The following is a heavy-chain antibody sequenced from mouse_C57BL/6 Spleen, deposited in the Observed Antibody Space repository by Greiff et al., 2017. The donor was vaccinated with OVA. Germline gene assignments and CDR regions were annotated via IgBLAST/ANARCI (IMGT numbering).Heavy chain of an antibody. CDR1: GYTFTSYW. CDR3: ARNFYYGKSWFAY. J-gene: IGHJ3*01. CDR2: IYPGSGST. D-gene: IGHD2-1*01. Sequence: QVQLQQPGAELVKPGASVKMSCKASGYTFTSYWITWVKQRPGQGLEWIGDIYPGSGSTNYNEKFKSKATLTVDTSSSTAYMQLSSLTSEDSAVYYGARNFYYGKSWFAYWGQGTLVTVSA. V-gene: IGHV1-55*01.